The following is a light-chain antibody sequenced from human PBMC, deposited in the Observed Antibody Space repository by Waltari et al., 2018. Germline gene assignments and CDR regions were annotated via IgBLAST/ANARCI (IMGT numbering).Light chain of an antibody. J-gene: IGKJ1*01. CDR3: LHDYSYPWT. Sequence: AIQMIQSPSSLSASVGDRVTITCRASQDIGSDLGWYQQKPGKAPNLLIYGASSLQSGVPSRFSGSGSGTHFTLTIASLQPDDLATYYCLHDYSYPWTFGQGTKVEVK. CDR2: GAS. V-gene: IGKV1-6*01. CDR1: QDIGSD.